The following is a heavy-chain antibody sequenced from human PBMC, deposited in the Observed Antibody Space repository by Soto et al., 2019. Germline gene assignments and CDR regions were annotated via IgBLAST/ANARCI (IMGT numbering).Heavy chain of an antibody. D-gene: IGHD3-10*01. CDR2: ISASGGST. Sequence: GASVKVSCKASGYTFTSYGISWVRQAPGQGLEWMGRISASGGSTSYAQKFQGRVTMTRDTSTSTVYMELSSLRSEDTAVYYCARGARFYYGSGNPIPYYFDYWGQGTLVTVSS. J-gene: IGHJ4*02. CDR3: ARGARFYYGSGNPIPYYFDY. CDR1: GYTFTSYG. V-gene: IGHV1-46*03.